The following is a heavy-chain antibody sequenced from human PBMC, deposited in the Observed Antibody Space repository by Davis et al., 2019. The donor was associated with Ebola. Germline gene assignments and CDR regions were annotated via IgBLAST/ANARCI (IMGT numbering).Heavy chain of an antibody. CDR3: ANNYGTYYYYYGMDV. V-gene: IGHV3-23*01. CDR1: GFTFSSYA. Sequence: AESLRLSCAASGFTFSSYAMSWVRHSPGQGLEWVSAISGCCGSTYYADSVKGRFTISRDNSKNTLYLQMNSLRAEDTAVYYCANNYGTYYYYYGMDVWGQGTTVTVSS. D-gene: IGHD4-17*01. CDR2: ISGCCGST. J-gene: IGHJ6*02.